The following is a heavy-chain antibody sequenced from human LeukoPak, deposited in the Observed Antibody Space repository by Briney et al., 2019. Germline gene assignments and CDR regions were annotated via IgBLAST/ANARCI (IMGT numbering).Heavy chain of an antibody. Sequence: SETLSLTCTVSGGSISSYYWSWIRQPQGKGLEWIGYIYYSGSTNYNPSLKSRVTISVDTSKNQFSLKLSSVTAADTAVYYCAKASYDFWSGYFMQVWFDPWGQGTLVTVSS. J-gene: IGHJ5*02. CDR2: IYYSGST. D-gene: IGHD3-3*01. V-gene: IGHV4-59*01. CDR1: GGSISSYY. CDR3: AKASYDFWSGYFMQVWFDP.